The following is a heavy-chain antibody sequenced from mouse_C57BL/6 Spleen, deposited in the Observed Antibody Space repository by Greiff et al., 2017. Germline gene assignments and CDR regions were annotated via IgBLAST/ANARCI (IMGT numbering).Heavy chain of an antibody. D-gene: IGHD1-1*01. CDR2: ISYDGSN. CDR3: ARDVPYYYGSSHQAWFAY. V-gene: IGHV3-6*01. J-gene: IGHJ3*01. CDR1: GYSITSGYY. Sequence: EVKLVESGPGLVKPSQSLSLTCSVTGYSITSGYYWNWIRQFPGNKLEWMGYISYDGSNNYNPSLKNRISITRDTSKNQFFLKLNSVTTEDTATYYCARDVPYYYGSSHQAWFAYWGKGTLVTVSA.